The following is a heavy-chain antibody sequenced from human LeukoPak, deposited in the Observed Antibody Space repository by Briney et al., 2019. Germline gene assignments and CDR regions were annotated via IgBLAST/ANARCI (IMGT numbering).Heavy chain of an antibody. Sequence: GSLRLSCAASGFTFSSYGMHWVRQAPGKGLEWVAVMSYDGSKKYYVDSVKGRFTISRDNSKNTLYLQMNSLRAEDTAVYYCAKEGDYNYYYGMDVWGQGTTVTVSS. CDR3: AKEGDYNYYYGMDV. CDR2: MSYDGSKK. V-gene: IGHV3-30*18. CDR1: GFTFSSYG. D-gene: IGHD3-10*01. J-gene: IGHJ6*02.